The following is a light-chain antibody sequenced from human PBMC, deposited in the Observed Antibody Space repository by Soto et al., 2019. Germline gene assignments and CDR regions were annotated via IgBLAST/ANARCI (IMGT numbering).Light chain of an antibody. CDR3: QKYNGAPPET. Sequence: DIQMTQSPSSLSATVGDRVTITCRASQDISNYLAWHQQKPGKVPKLLIYAASTLQPGVPSRFSGSGSGTDFTLTISSLQPEDVATYYFQKYNGAPPETFGPGTKVAIK. CDR2: AAS. CDR1: QDISNY. J-gene: IGKJ3*01. V-gene: IGKV1-27*01.